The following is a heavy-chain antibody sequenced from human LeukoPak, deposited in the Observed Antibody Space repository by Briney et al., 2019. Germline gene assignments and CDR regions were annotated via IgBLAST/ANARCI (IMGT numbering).Heavy chain of an antibody. CDR3: ARVRTLHYYGFWSGNYTSYFDY. CDR1: GYTFTSYG. CDR2: ISTYNGNT. D-gene: IGHD3-3*01. V-gene: IGHV1-18*01. J-gene: IGHJ4*02. Sequence: ASVKVSCKTSGYTFTSYGVSWVRQAPGQGLEWMGWISTYNGNTNYAQKLQGRVTMTTDTPTRTAYMELRSLRSDDTAVYYCARVRTLHYYGFWSGNYTSYFDYWGQGTLVTVSS.